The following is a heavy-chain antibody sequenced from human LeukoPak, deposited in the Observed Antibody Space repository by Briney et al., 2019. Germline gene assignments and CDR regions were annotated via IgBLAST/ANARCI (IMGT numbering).Heavy chain of an antibody. D-gene: IGHD5-18*01. CDR2: IYDSGST. CDR1: GGSISSSSYY. CDR3: AVQYSYGQYYYYYYYMDV. J-gene: IGHJ6*03. V-gene: IGHV4-39*07. Sequence: PSETLSLTCTVSGGSISSSSYYWGWIRQPPGTGLEWIGSIYDSGSTYYNPSLKRRVTISIDTSKNHFSLKESSVHSADTAVYYCAVQYSYGQYYYYYYYMDVWGKGTTVTVSS.